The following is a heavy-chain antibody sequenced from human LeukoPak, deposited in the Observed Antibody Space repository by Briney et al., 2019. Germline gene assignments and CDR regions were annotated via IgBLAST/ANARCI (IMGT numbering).Heavy chain of an antibody. CDR2: IKQDGSEK. J-gene: IGHJ3*02. CDR3: ARDVGYCSSTSCYTASDI. V-gene: IGHV3-7*01. D-gene: IGHD2-2*02. Sequence: GRSLRLSCAASGFTFTSYWMSWVRQAPGKGLEWVANIKQDGSEKNYVDSVKGRFTISRDNAKNSVSLQMNSLRAEDTAVYYCARDVGYCSSTSCYTASDIWGQGTMVTVSS. CDR1: GFTFTSYW.